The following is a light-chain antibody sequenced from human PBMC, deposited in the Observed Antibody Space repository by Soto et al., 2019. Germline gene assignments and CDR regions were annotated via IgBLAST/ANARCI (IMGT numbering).Light chain of an antibody. Sequence: DIQMTQSPSTLSASVGDRVTITCRASQSISRSLAWYQQKPGKAPNLLIYDASSLESGVPSRFSGSGFGTEFTLTISSLQPHDFATYYCQHYHSYFLTFGPGTKVDIK. CDR2: DAS. CDR1: QSISRS. V-gene: IGKV1-5*01. J-gene: IGKJ3*01. CDR3: QHYHSYFLT.